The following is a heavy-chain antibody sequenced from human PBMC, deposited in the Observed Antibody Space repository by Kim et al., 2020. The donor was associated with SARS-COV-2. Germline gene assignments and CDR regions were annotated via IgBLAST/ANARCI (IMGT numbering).Heavy chain of an antibody. CDR1: GGSVSSGSYY. Sequence: SETLSLTCTVSGGSVSSGSYYWSWIRQPPGKGLEWIGYIYYSGSTNYNPSLKSRVTISVDTSKNQLSLKLSSVTAADTAVYYCARDSITGWSNYYGMDV. D-gene: IGHD5-12*01. CDR3: ARDSITGWSNYYGMDV. V-gene: IGHV4-61*01. CDR2: IYYSGST. J-gene: IGHJ6*01.